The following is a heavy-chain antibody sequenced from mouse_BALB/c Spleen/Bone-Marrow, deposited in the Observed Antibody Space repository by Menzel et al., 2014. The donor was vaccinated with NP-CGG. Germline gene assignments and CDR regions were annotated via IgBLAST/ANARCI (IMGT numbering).Heavy chain of an antibody. D-gene: IGHD1-1*02. Sequence: EESGGRLVTPGTPLTLTCTVSGFSLSSCYMSWVRPAPGKGLEYIGIIWSDGRASYASWAKGRFTISKTSSTTVDLKMTSLTTEDTATYFCARRGGSGSDYDVWGQGTLVTVS. CDR2: IWSDGRA. J-gene: IGHJ3*02. V-gene: IGHV5-6-5*01. CDR1: GFSLSSCY. CDR3: ARRGGSGSDYDV.